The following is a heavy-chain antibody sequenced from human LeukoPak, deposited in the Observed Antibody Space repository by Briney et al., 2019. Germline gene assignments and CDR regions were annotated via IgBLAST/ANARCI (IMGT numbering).Heavy chain of an antibody. J-gene: IGHJ6*03. D-gene: IGHD6-6*01. CDR1: GGSFSGFS. Sequence: SETLSLTCDVYGGSFSGFSWTWIRQSPGKGLEWIGEINHSGSTNYNPSLKSRVTISLDTSKAQFSLKLSSATAADTAIYFCARAVEEISSSYFYYYHMDVWVKGTTVTLSS. V-gene: IGHV4-34*01. CDR2: INHSGST. CDR3: ARAVEEISSSYFYYYHMDV.